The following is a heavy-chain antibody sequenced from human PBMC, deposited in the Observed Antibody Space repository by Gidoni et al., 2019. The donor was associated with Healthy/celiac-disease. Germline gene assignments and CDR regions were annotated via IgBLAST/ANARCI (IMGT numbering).Heavy chain of an antibody. CDR3: ARTQYNDFWSGENWYFDL. D-gene: IGHD3-3*01. CDR1: GFTVSSNH. Sequence: EVQLVESGGGLVQPGGSLRLSCAVSGFTVSSNHMSWVRQAPGKGLEWVSVIYRGGSTYDADSVKGRFTISRDNSKNTLYLQMNSLRAEDTAVYYCARTQYNDFWSGENWYFDLWGRGTLVTVSS. J-gene: IGHJ2*01. CDR2: IYRGGST. V-gene: IGHV3-66*01.